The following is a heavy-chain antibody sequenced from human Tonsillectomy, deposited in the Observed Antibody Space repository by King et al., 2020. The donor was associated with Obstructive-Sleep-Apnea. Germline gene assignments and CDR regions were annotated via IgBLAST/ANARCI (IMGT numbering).Heavy chain of an antibody. CDR1: GGSISSSSYY. CDR2: IYYSGST. D-gene: IGHD3-10*01. Sequence: QLQESGPGLVKPSETLSLTCTVSGGSISSSSYYWGWIRQPPGKGLEWIGSIYYSGSTYYNPSLKSRVTISVDTSKNQFSLKLSSVTAADTAVYYCARDWERVRGVIGVLYYYYGMDVWGQGTTVTVSS. J-gene: IGHJ6*02. V-gene: IGHV4-39*07. CDR3: ARDWERVRGVIGVLYYYYGMDV.